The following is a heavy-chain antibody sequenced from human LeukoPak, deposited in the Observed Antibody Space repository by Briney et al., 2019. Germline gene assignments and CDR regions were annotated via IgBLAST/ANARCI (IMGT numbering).Heavy chain of an antibody. D-gene: IGHD4/OR15-4a*01. CDR1: GYTFSGHY. J-gene: IGHJ4*02. CDR3: AREGPRYGASMGV. V-gene: IGHV1-2*02. CDR2: IKPSSGAT. Sequence: ASVKVSCKASGYTFSGHYMHWVRQAPGQGLEWMGWIKPSSGATNYAQKFRGRVTITRDTSNRTSYMELSRLRSDDTALYYCAREGPRYGASMGVWGQGTLVTVS.